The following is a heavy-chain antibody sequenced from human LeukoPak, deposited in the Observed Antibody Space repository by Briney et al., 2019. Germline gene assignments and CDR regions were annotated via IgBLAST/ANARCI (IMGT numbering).Heavy chain of an antibody. CDR1: GYTFTSYG. J-gene: IGHJ1*01. Sequence: ASVKVSCKASGYTFTSYGISWVRQAPGQGLEWMGWISAYNGNTNYAQKLQGRVIMTTDTSTSTAYMELRSLRFDDTAVYYCARGNSYYDTSGYFPWESFQHWGQGTLVTVSS. D-gene: IGHD3-22*01. V-gene: IGHV1-18*01. CDR2: ISAYNGNT. CDR3: ARGNSYYDTSGYFPWESFQH.